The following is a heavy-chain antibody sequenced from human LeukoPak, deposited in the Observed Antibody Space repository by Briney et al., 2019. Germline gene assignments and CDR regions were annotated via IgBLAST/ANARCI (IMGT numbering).Heavy chain of an antibody. CDR3: ARARFPTVSYYYYGMDV. J-gene: IGHJ6*02. D-gene: IGHD4-17*01. Sequence: GGSLRLSCAASGFTFSSYGMHWVRQAPGKGLEWVAVISYDGSNKYYADSVKGRFTISRDNSKNTLYLQMNSLRAEDTAVYYCARARFPTVSYYYYGMDVWGQGTTDTVSS. CDR2: ISYDGSNK. CDR1: GFTFSSYG. V-gene: IGHV3-30*03.